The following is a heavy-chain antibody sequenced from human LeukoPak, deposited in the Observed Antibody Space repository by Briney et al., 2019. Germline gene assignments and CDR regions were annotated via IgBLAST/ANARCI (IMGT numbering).Heavy chain of an antibody. CDR1: GFTFSNYW. Sequence: GGSLRLSCAASGFTFSNYWMHWVRQAPGKGLVWVSRINSDGSSTTYADSVKGRFTMSRDNAKNSLYLQMNSLRAEDTAVYYCAVRRGIYYWGQGTLVTVSS. J-gene: IGHJ4*02. D-gene: IGHD4-23*01. CDR3: AVRRGIYY. CDR2: INSDGSST. V-gene: IGHV3-74*01.